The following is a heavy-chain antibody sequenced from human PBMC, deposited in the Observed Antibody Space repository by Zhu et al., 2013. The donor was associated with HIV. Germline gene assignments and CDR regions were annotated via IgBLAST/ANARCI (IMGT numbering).Heavy chain of an antibody. CDR3: ARGNLRPYTSPASGGMDV. CDR1: GYTLTELS. D-gene: IGHD6-13*01. CDR2: FDIEQGET. V-gene: IGHV1-24*01. J-gene: IGHJ6*02. Sequence: QVQLVQSGAEVRKPGASVRLSCKVSGYTLTELSMHWVRQAPGRGLEWVGGFDIEQGETIYAQKFQGRVTMTRDTSTSTVYMELSSLRSEDTAVYYCARGNLRPYTSPASGGMDVWGQGTTVTVSS.